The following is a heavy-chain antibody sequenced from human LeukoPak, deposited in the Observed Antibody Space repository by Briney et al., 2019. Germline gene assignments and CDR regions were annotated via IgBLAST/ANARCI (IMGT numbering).Heavy chain of an antibody. CDR3: ATRGVVAATVFDY. CDR1: GYSISSGYY. J-gene: IGHJ4*02. CDR2: IYHSGST. D-gene: IGHD2-15*01. Sequence: SETVSLPCTVSGYSISSGYYWGWIRQPPGKGLEWIGSIYHSGSTYYNPSLKSRVTISVDTSKNQFSLKLSSVTAADTAVYYCATRGVVAATVFDYWGQGTLVTVSS. V-gene: IGHV4-38-2*02.